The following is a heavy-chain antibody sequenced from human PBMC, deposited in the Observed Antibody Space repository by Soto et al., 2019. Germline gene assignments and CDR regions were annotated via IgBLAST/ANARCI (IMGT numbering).Heavy chain of an antibody. Sequence: ASVKVSCKASGYTFTSYAMHWVRQAPGQRLEWMGWINAGNGNTKYSQKFQGRVTITRDTSASTDYMELSRLRSEDTAVYYCARDLLSTISGVVPLYSFGYWGQGTLVTVSS. CDR2: INAGNGNT. V-gene: IGHV1-3*01. D-gene: IGHD3-3*01. J-gene: IGHJ4*02. CDR3: ARDLLSTISGVVPLYSFGY. CDR1: GYTFTSYA.